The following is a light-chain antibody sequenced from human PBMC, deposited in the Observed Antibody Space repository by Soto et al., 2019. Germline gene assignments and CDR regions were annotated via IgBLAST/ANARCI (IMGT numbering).Light chain of an antibody. CDR3: QQYYSIPLT. Sequence: DVVMTQSPDSLDVSLGERATINCKSSQSVLYSSSNKNYLAWYQQKPGQPPKLLIYWASTRESGVPDRFSGSGSGTDFTLTIVSLQAEDVAVYYCQQYYSIPLTFGGGTKVEIK. CDR1: QSVLYSSSNKNY. J-gene: IGKJ4*01. V-gene: IGKV4-1*01. CDR2: WAS.